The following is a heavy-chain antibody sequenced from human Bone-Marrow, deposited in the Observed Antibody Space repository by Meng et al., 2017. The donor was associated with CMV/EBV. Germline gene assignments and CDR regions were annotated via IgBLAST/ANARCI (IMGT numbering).Heavy chain of an antibody. CDR1: GFTRSSYA. J-gene: IGHJ4*02. D-gene: IGHD5-18*01. CDR2: ISYDGSNK. CDR3: ARRWIQLWLADY. V-gene: IGHV3-30-3*01. Sequence: QVQLLGSGACGVQPGRSLRLSCAASGFTRSSYAMHGVRQAPGKGLEWVAVISYDGSNKYYADSVKGRFTISRDNSKHTLYLQMNSLRAEDTAVYYCARRWIQLWLADYWGQGTLVTVSS.